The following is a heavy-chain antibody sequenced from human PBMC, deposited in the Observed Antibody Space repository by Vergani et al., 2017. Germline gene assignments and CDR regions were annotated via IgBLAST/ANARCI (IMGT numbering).Heavy chain of an antibody. J-gene: IGHJ4*02. D-gene: IGHD1-7*01. V-gene: IGHV4-61*02. Sequence: QVQLQESGPGLVKPSQTLSLTCPVPSDSTSGGRYYWSWIRQPAGKGLEWIGRIYTSGSANYNPSLKSRVTISVNTSKNQFSLNLSSVTAADTPVYYCARSSMGTNVFDYWGQGILVTVSS. CDR2: IYTSGSA. CDR1: SDSTSGGRYY. CDR3: ARSSMGTNVFDY.